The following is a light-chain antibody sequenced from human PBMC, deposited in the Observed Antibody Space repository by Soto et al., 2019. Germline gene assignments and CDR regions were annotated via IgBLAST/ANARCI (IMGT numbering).Light chain of an antibody. Sequence: DIQMTQSPSSLSASIGDRVTISCQASQGISNSLAWYQQKAGEVPKLLIYAASTSHSGVPSRFRGSGSGTDFTLTISSLQPEDVATYYCQNYKSAPRTFGQGTKVEIK. V-gene: IGKV1-27*01. CDR3: QNYKSAPRT. J-gene: IGKJ1*01. CDR2: AAS. CDR1: QGISNS.